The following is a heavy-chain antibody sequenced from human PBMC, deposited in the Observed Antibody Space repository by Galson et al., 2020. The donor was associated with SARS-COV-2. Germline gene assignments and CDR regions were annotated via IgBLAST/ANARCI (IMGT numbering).Heavy chain of an antibody. V-gene: IGHV1-24*01. CDR2: FDPEHGKA. Sequence: GESLKISCKVSGFPLTEFSMHWVRQIPGKGLEWMGGFDPEHGKAVYPQKFQGRVTMTEDSSTDTAYMELSSLRSDDTAVYYCATGGLLGMFDYWGQGTLVTVSS. CDR3: ATGGLLGMFDY. D-gene: IGHD7-27*01. J-gene: IGHJ4*02. CDR1: GFPLTEFS.